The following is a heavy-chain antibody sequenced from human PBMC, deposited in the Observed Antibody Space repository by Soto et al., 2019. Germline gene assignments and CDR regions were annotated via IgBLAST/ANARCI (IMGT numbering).Heavy chain of an antibody. Sequence: GGSLRLSCAASGFTFSSYSMNWVRQAPGKGLEWVSYISSSSSTIYYADSVKGRFTISRDNAKNSLYLQMNSLRAEDTAVYYCARQYYDFWSGYPDYWGQGTLVTVSS. V-gene: IGHV3-48*01. CDR1: GFTFSSYS. CDR2: ISSSSSTI. CDR3: ARQYYDFWSGYPDY. J-gene: IGHJ4*02. D-gene: IGHD3-3*01.